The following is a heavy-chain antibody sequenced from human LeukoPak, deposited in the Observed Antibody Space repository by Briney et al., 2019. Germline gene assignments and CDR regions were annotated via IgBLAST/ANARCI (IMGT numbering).Heavy chain of an antibody. Sequence: SETLSLTCTVSGGSISSGSYFWSWIRQPAGKGLEWIGRIHTSGSTNYNPSLKSRVTISVDKSKNKFSLKLSSVTAADTAVYYCAREWGSRDNYGYVWGSYRLEEDFRKNWFDPWGQGTLVTVSS. V-gene: IGHV4-61*02. J-gene: IGHJ5*02. CDR2: IHTSGST. D-gene: IGHD3-16*02. CDR1: GGSISSGSYF. CDR3: AREWGSRDNYGYVWGSYRLEEDFRKNWFDP.